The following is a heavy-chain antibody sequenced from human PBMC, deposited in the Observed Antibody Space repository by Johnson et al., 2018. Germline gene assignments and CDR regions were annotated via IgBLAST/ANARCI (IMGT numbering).Heavy chain of an antibody. CDR3: AKDSGGYSPLDV. CDR1: GFTFDDYA. D-gene: IGHD6-19*01. CDR2: ISWNSVSI. J-gene: IGHJ6*02. V-gene: IGHV3-9*01. Sequence: VQLVQSGGGLVQPGRSXRLSCAASGFTFDDYAMHWVRQAPGKGLEWVSGISWNSVSIGYADSVKGRFTISRDNAKNSLYLQMNSLRAEDTALYYCAKDSGGYSPLDVWGQGTTVTVSS.